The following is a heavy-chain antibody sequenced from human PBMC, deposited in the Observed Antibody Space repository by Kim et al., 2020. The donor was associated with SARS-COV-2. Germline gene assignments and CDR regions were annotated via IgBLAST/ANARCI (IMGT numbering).Heavy chain of an antibody. Sequence: GGSLRLSCAASGFTFSSYGMHWVRQAPGKGLEWVAVISYDGSNKYYADSVKGRFTISRDNSKNTLYLQMNSLRAEDTAVYYCAKDQKYYDFWSGYFSGLDDAESHYYYGMDVWGQGTTVTVSS. CDR1: GFTFSSYG. D-gene: IGHD3-3*01. CDR3: AKDQKYYDFWSGYFSGLDDAESHYYYGMDV. CDR2: ISYDGSNK. V-gene: IGHV3-30*18. J-gene: IGHJ6*02.